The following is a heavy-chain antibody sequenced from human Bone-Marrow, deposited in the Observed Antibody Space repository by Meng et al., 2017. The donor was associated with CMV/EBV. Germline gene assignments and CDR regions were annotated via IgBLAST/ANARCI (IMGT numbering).Heavy chain of an antibody. CDR2: MNPNSGNT. J-gene: IGHJ6*02. Sequence: ASVKVSCKASGYTFTSYDINWVRQATGQGLEWMGWMNPNSGNTGYAQKFRGRVTITRNTSISTAYMELSSLRSEDTAVYYCARTVSPYYDFWSGYYPYYYYGMDVWGQGTTVTVSS. V-gene: IGHV1-8*03. CDR1: GYTFTSYD. CDR3: ARTVSPYYDFWSGYYPYYYYGMDV. D-gene: IGHD3-3*01.